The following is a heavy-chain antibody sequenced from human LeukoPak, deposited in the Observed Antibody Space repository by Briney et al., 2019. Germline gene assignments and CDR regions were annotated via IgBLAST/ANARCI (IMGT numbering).Heavy chain of an antibody. CDR2: SSGSGTST. J-gene: IGHJ4*02. CDR3: VTEMELGLTSDGFDY. CDR1: GFTFSTYA. V-gene: IGHV3-23*01. Sequence: GGSLRLSCAASGFTFSTYAMNWVRQTPGKGLEWVTGSSGSGTSTHYADSVKGRFTISRDNARDSWFLQMSSLRAEDTAMYYCVTEMELGLTSDGFDYWGQEIPVTVSS. D-gene: IGHD1-7*01.